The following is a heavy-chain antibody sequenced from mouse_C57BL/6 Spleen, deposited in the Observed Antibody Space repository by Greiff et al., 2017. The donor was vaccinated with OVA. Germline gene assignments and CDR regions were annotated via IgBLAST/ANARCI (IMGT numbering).Heavy chain of an antibody. V-gene: IGHV3-6*01. Sequence: ESGPGLVKPSQSLSLSCSVSGYSITSGYYWYWNRQFPENKLDWVGYIRYDGSNNYNPTLKNRTTLTPDTSNNQLFLKLNSVTTEDTASYYCARENYDYAAWFAYWGQGTLVTVSA. CDR2: IRYDGSN. CDR3: ARENYDYAAWFAY. CDR1: GYSITSGYY. D-gene: IGHD2-4*01. J-gene: IGHJ3*01.